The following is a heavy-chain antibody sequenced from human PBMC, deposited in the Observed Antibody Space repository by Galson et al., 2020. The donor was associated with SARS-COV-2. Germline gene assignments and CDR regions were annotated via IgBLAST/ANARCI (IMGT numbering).Heavy chain of an antibody. CDR3: ARAGHYYFYYMDV. CDR2: ILYDGSNT. V-gene: IGHV3-33*01. Sequence: GESLKISCAASGFTFSTYGIHWVRQAPGKGLEWVAVILYDGSNTYYADSVKGRFTISRDNSKNTLSLQMNSLRADDTAVYYCARAGHYYFYYMDVWGKGTTVTVSS. J-gene: IGHJ6*03. CDR1: GFTFSTYG.